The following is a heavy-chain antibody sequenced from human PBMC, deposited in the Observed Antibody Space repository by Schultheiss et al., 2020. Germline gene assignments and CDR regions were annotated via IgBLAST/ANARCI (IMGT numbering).Heavy chain of an antibody. V-gene: IGHV3-30*03. D-gene: IGHD3-10*01. CDR2: ISYDGSNK. J-gene: IGHJ6*02. CDR1: GFTFSSYG. Sequence: GGSLRLSCAAFGFTFSSYGMHWVRQAPGKGLEWVAVISYDGSNKYYADSVKGRFTISRDNAKNSLYLQMNSLRAEDTALYYCARHSGGSGSYYFPYYYYGMDVWGQGTTVNVSS. CDR3: ARHSGGSGSYYFPYYYYGMDV.